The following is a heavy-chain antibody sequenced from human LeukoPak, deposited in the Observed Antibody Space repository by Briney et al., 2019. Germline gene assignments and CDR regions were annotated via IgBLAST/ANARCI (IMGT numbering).Heavy chain of an antibody. CDR2: ISSSSSTI. CDR3: ARSPYYDFWSGYYFDY. CDR1: GFTFSSYS. J-gene: IGHJ4*02. Sequence: GSLRLSCAASGFTFSSYSMNWVRQAPGKGLEWVSYISSSSSTIYYADSVKGRFTISRDNAKNSLYLQMNSLRAEDTAVYYCARSPYYDFWSGYYFDYWGQGTLVTVSS. D-gene: IGHD3-3*01. V-gene: IGHV3-48*01.